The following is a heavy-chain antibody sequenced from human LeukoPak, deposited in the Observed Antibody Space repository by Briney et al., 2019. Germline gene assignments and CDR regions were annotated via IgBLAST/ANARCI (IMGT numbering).Heavy chain of an antibody. V-gene: IGHV3-64D*09. D-gene: IGHD2-2*01. J-gene: IGHJ3*02. CDR3: VKDLIVVVPAAPPPAFDI. Sequence: GGSLRLSCSASGFTFSSYAMHWVRQAPGKGLEYVSAISSNGGSTYYADSVKGRSTISRDNSKNTLYLQMSSLRAEDTAVYYCVKDLIVVVPAAPPPAFDIWGQGTMVTVSS. CDR2: ISSNGGST. CDR1: GFTFSSYA.